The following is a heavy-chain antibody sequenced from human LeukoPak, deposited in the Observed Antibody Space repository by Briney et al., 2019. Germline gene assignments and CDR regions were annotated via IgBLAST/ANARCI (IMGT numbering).Heavy chain of an antibody. CDR1: GFTFSSYA. Sequence: PGGSLRLSCAASGFTFSSYAMSWVRQAPGKGLEWVSTISGSGGSTYYADSVKGRFTISRDNSKNTLYLQMNSLRAEDTAVYYCAKVGPHYDILTGHDYWGQGTLVTVSS. V-gene: IGHV3-23*01. CDR2: ISGSGGST. CDR3: AKVGPHYDILTGHDY. D-gene: IGHD3-9*01. J-gene: IGHJ4*02.